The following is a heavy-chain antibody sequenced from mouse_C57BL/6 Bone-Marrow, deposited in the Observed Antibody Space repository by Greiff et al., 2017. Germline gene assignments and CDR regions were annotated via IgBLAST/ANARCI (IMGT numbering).Heavy chain of an antibody. Sequence: EVMLVESEGGLVQPGSSMKLSFTASGFTFSDYYMAWVRQVPEKGLEWVANINYDGSSTYYLDSLKSRFIISRDNAKNILYLQMSSLKSEDTATYYCARDYGSSYGYFDVWGTGTTVTVSS. D-gene: IGHD1-1*01. CDR2: INYDGSST. CDR3: ARDYGSSYGYFDV. J-gene: IGHJ1*03. CDR1: GFTFSDYY. V-gene: IGHV5-16*01.